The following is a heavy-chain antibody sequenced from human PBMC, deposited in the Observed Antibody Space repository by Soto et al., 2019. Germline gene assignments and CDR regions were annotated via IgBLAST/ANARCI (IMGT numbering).Heavy chain of an antibody. CDR3: ARDYISEGSTGSKFLYYYDGLDV. CDR1: GFTFSSYS. Sequence: PGGSLRLSCAASGFTFSSYSMHWVRQAPGKGLEWVALISYDGIKKYYADSVKGRITISRDNSRNTLYLQMNSLRADDTAVFYSARDYISEGSTGSKFLYYYDGLDVWGHGTTVTVSS. V-gene: IGHV3-30*01. J-gene: IGHJ6*02. CDR2: ISYDGIKK. D-gene: IGHD6-13*01.